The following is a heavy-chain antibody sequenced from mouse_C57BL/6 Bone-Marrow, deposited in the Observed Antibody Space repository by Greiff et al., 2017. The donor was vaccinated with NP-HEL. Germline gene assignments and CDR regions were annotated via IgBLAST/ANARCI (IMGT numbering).Heavy chain of an antibody. CDR3: ARSGTALDY. J-gene: IGHJ2*01. Sequence: VQLQQSGAELARPGASVKLSCKASGYSFTSYGISWVKQSTGQGLEWIGEIYPRSGTTYYNEKFKGKATLTADKSSSTAYMELRSLPSEDSAVSFCARSGTALDYWGQGTTLTVSS. CDR2: IYPRSGTT. D-gene: IGHD3-1*01. CDR1: GYSFTSYG. V-gene: IGHV1-81*01.